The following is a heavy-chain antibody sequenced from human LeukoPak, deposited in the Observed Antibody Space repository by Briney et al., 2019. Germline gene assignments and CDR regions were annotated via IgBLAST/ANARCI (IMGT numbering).Heavy chain of an antibody. CDR1: GFTFSSYA. J-gene: IGHJ5*01. CDR3: AELNGRLNWFDS. CDR2: ISGSGGST. Sequence: HPGGSLRLSCAASGFTFSSYAMSWVRQAPGKGLEWVSAISGSGGSTYYADSVKGRFTISIDRSKKTLSLQMNRLRVGDTGVYYCAELNGRLNWFDSWGQGTLVTVSP. D-gene: IGHD1-1*01. V-gene: IGHV3-23*01.